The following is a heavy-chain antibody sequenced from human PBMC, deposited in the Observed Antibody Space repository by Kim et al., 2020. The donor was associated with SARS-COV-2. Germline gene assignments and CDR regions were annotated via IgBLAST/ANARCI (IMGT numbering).Heavy chain of an antibody. Sequence: GSNKYYADSVKGRFTISRDNSKNTLYLQMNSLRAVDTAVYYCARDGVFDYWGQGTLVTVSS. V-gene: IGHV3-30*01. J-gene: IGHJ4*02. D-gene: IGHD3-16*01. CDR3: ARDGVFDY. CDR2: GSNK.